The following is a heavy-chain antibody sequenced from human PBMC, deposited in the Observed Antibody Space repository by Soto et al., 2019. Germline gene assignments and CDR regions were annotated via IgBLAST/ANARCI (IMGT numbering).Heavy chain of an antibody. CDR2: INLDGSDK. CDR3: ARGHYGMED. J-gene: IGHJ6*02. CDR1: GLTLSRYW. V-gene: IGHV3-7*05. Sequence: PGGSLILSCAVSGLTLSRYWMSWVRQAPGKGLEWVANINLDGSDKNYLDSVKGRFTVSRDNAKNSLYLQMNGLRVEDTAVYFCARGHYGMEDWGQGTTVTVSS.